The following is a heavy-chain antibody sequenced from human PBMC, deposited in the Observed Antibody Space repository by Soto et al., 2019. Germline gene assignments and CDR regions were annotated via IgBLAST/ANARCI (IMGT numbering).Heavy chain of an antibody. CDR3: AKDRGGSYHDY. CDR1: GFTFSSYG. V-gene: IGHV3-30*18. Sequence: QVQLVESGGGVVQPGRSLRLSCAASGFTFSSYGMHWVRQAPGKGLEWVAVISYDGSNKYYADSVKGRFTISRDNSKNTLYLQMNSLGAEDTAVYYCAKDRGGSYHDYRGQGTLVTVSS. J-gene: IGHJ4*02. CDR2: ISYDGSNK. D-gene: IGHD1-26*01.